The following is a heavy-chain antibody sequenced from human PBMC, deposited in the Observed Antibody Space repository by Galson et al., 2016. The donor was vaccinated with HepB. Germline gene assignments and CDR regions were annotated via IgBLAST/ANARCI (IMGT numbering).Heavy chain of an antibody. Sequence: SLRLSCAASGFTFSSYAMHWVRQAPGKGLEWVAVISYDGSNKYYADSVKGRFTISRDNSKNTLYLQMNNLRVEDTAIYYCASPLVFRFLEWDVWGQGTTVTVSS. CDR2: ISYDGSNK. CDR3: ASPLVFRFLEWDV. J-gene: IGHJ6*02. V-gene: IGHV3-30-3*01. CDR1: GFTFSSYA. D-gene: IGHD3-3*01.